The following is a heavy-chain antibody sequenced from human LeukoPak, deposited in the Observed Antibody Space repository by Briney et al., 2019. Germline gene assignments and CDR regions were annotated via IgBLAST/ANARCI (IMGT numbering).Heavy chain of an antibody. Sequence: SETLSLTCTVSGGSISSYYWSWIRQPPGKGLEWIGYIYYSGSTNYNPSLKSRVTISVDTSKNQFSLKLSSVTAAATAVYYCARGVKRWLVRQECYYFDYWGQGTLVTVSS. D-gene: IGHD6-19*01. J-gene: IGHJ4*02. V-gene: IGHV4-59*01. CDR3: ARGVKRWLVRQECYYFDY. CDR1: GGSISSYY. CDR2: IYYSGST.